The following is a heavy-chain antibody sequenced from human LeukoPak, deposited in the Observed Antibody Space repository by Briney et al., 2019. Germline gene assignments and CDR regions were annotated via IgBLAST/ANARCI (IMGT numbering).Heavy chain of an antibody. D-gene: IGHD4-17*01. J-gene: IGHJ4*02. CDR2: ISSSSYI. CDR1: GFTFRSYS. CDR3: ARAGYGDYSDY. Sequence: GGSLRLSCAASGFTFRSYSMNWVRQAPGKGLEWVSSISSSSYIYYADSVKGRFTISRDNAKNSLYLQMNSLRAEDTAVYYCARAGYGDYSDYWGQGTLVTVSS. V-gene: IGHV3-21*01.